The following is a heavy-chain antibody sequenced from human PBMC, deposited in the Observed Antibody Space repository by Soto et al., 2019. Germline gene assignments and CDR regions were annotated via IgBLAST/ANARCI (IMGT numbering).Heavy chain of an antibody. CDR2: ISYDGSNK. CDR1: GFTFSSFA. V-gene: IGHV3-30-3*01. CDR3: ARAYDSSMNDFDY. J-gene: IGHJ4*02. D-gene: IGHD3-22*01. Sequence: QVQLVESGGGMVQPGRSLRLSCAASGFTFSSFAIHWVRQAPGKGLEWVSRISYDGSNKYYADSVKGRFTISRDNSKNTLYLQMNSLRAEDTAVYYCARAYDSSMNDFDYWGQGTLVTVSS.